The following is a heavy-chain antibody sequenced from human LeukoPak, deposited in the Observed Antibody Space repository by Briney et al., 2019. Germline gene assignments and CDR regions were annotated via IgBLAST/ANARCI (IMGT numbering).Heavy chain of an antibody. Sequence: SRVTISVDTSKNHFSVKLSSVTAADTAMYYCARQNRGSTMVRGVMDLWGQGTLVTVSS. V-gene: IGHV4-39*01. CDR3: ARQNRGSTMVRGVMDL. J-gene: IGHJ5*02. D-gene: IGHD3-10*01.